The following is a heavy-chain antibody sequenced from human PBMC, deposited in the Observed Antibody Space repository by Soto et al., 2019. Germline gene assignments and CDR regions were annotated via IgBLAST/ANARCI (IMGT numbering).Heavy chain of an antibody. D-gene: IGHD2-21*02. Sequence: PGGSLRLSCAASGFTFSSYGMHWVRQAPGKGLEWVAVIWYDGSNKYYADSVKGRFTISRDNSKNTLFLQMTSLRVEDTAVYYCATCIGGDCYSDYWCQGALVTVSS. CDR2: IWYDGSNK. CDR3: ATCIGGDCYSDY. CDR1: GFTFSSYG. J-gene: IGHJ4*02. V-gene: IGHV3-33*01.